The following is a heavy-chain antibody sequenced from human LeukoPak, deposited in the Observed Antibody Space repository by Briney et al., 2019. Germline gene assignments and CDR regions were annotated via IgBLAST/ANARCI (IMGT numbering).Heavy chain of an antibody. D-gene: IGHD3-22*01. V-gene: IGHV4-30-4*01. CDR3: ARGGSSGYYYYFDY. J-gene: IGHJ4*02. CDR1: GSSISSGDYY. Sequence: SETLSLTCIVSGSSISSGDYYWSWIRQPPGKGLEWIGYIYYSGSTYYNPSLKSRVTISVDTSKNQFSLKLSSVTAADTAVYYCARGGSSGYYYYFDYWGQGTLVTVSS. CDR2: IYYSGST.